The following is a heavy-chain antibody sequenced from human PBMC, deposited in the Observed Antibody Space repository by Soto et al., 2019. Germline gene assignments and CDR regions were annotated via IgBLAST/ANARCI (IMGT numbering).Heavy chain of an antibody. V-gene: IGHV3-30*18. Sequence: QVQLVESGGGVVQPGRSLRLSCAASGFTFSSYGMHWVRQAPGKGLEWVAVISYDGSNKYYADSVKGRFTISRDNSKNTLYLQMNSLRAEDTAVYYCAKPRSLIVVVPAAMEGPFDYWGQGTLVTVSS. J-gene: IGHJ4*02. CDR2: ISYDGSNK. CDR3: AKPRSLIVVVPAAMEGPFDY. CDR1: GFTFSSYG. D-gene: IGHD2-2*01.